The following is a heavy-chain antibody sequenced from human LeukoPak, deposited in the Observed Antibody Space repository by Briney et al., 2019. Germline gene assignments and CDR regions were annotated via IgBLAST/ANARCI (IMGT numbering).Heavy chain of an antibody. J-gene: IGHJ5*02. CDR1: GGSFSGYY. CDR3: ARAVKAARPRRWFDP. Sequence: SETLSLTCAVYGGSFSGYYWSWIRQPPGKGLEWIGEINHSGSTNYNPSLKSRVTISVDTSKNQFSLKMSSVTAADTAVYYCARAVKAARPRRWFDPWGQGTLVTVSS. D-gene: IGHD6-6*01. V-gene: IGHV4-34*01. CDR2: INHSGST.